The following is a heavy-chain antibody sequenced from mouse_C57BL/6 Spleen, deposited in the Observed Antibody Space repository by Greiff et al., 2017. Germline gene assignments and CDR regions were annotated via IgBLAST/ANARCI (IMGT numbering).Heavy chain of an antibody. V-gene: IGHV5-16*01. CDR2: INYDGSST. Sequence: EVQLVESEGGLVQPGSSMKLSCTASGFTFSDYYMAWVRQVPEKGLEWVANINYDGSSTYYLDSLKSRFIISRDNAKNSLYLQMSSLKSEDTATYYCARGPFYYAMDYWGQGTSVTVSS. J-gene: IGHJ4*01. CDR1: GFTFSDYY. CDR3: ARGPFYYAMDY.